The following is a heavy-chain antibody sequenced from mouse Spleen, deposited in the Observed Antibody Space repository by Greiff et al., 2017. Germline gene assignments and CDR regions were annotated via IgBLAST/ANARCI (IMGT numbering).Heavy chain of an antibody. Sequence: EVMLVESGGGLVKPGGSLKLSCAASGFTFSSYAMSWVRQTPEKRLEWVAPISSGGSYTYYPASVKGRFPIPRVPATNTLYRQMSSLRSEDTAMYYCERRGDYDGGAWFAYWGQGTLVTVSA. D-gene: IGHD2-4*01. CDR1: GFTFSSYA. CDR3: ERRGDYDGGAWFAY. CDR2: ISSGGSYT. V-gene: IGHV5-9-1*01. J-gene: IGHJ3*01.